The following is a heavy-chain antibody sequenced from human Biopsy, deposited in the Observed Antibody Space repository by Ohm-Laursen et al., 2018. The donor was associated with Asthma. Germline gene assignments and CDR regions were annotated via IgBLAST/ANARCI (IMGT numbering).Heavy chain of an antibody. J-gene: IGHJ4*02. CDR1: GSTFSSYA. V-gene: IGHV3-23*01. Sequence: SLTLSCSASGSTFSSYAMHWGRQAPGKGLEWDSAISGSGGSTYYADSVKGRFTISRDNSKNTLYLQMNSLRAEDTAVYYCATFPYGDYLPLDYWGQGTLVTVSS. D-gene: IGHD4-17*01. CDR3: ATFPYGDYLPLDY. CDR2: ISGSGGST.